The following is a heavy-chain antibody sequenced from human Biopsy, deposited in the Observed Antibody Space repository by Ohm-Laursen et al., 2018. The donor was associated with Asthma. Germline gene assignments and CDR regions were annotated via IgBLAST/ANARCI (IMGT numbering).Heavy chain of an antibody. D-gene: IGHD3-9*01. CDR1: GYTFISYA. J-gene: IGHJ3*02. Sequence: ASVKVSCKASGYTFISYAIHWVRQAPGQRLEWMGWINAGNGNTKYSQKFQGRVTITRDTSASTAYMELSSLRSEATAVYYCARTYYVFLTGRVNEVFVIWGQGTMVTFSS. CDR3: ARTYYVFLTGRVNEVFVI. V-gene: IGHV1-3*01. CDR2: INAGNGNT.